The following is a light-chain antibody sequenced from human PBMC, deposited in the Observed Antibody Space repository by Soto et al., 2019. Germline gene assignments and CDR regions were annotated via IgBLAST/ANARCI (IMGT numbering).Light chain of an antibody. CDR1: QSVSSN. Sequence: EIVMTQSPATLSVSPGERATLSCGASQSVSSNLAWYQQKPGQAPRLLIYDASTRATGIPARFSGSGSGTEFTLTISSLQSEDFAVYYCHQYNNWPRAFGQGTKVDIK. CDR3: HQYNNWPRA. CDR2: DAS. J-gene: IGKJ1*01. V-gene: IGKV3-15*01.